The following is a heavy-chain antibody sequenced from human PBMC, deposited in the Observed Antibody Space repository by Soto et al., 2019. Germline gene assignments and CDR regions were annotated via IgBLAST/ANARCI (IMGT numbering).Heavy chain of an antibody. CDR2: IIPIFGTT. V-gene: IGHV1-69*13. J-gene: IGHJ6*02. Sequence: ASVKVSCKASGGTFSSHAISWVRQAPGRGLEWMGGIIPIFGTTNYAQNFRARVTITADESTSTAYMELSSLTSEDTAVYYCGSVGYCSSTNCLFYYYHYGMDVWGQGATVTVSS. CDR3: GSVGYCSSTNCLFYYYHYGMDV. D-gene: IGHD2-2*03. CDR1: GGTFSSHA.